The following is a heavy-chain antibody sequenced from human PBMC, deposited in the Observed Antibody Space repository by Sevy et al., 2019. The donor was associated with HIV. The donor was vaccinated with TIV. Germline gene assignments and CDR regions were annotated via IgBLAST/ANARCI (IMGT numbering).Heavy chain of an antibody. D-gene: IGHD6-13*01. CDR1: GFAFSSYA. CDR2: ITGRGDRT. Sequence: GGSLRLSCAASGFAFSSYAMSWVRQAPGKGPEWVSGITGRGDRTHYADSVKGRFTISRDNSKNTLYLQMNSLGAEDTAIYYCAKELFGAATAFYWYFDLWGRGTLVTVSS. J-gene: IGHJ2*01. CDR3: AKELFGAATAFYWYFDL. V-gene: IGHV3-23*01.